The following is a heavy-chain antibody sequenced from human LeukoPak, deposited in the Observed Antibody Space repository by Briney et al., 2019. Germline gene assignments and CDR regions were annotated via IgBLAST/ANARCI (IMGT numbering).Heavy chain of an antibody. D-gene: IGHD1-7*01. J-gene: IGHJ4*02. CDR2: INHSGST. CDR3: ARVPTTHYDCDY. CDR1: GGSFSGYY. V-gene: IGHV4-34*01. Sequence: TPSETLSLTCAVYGGSFSGYYWSWIRQPPGKGLEWIGEINHSGSTNYNPSLKSRVTISVDTSKNQFSLKLSSVAAADTAVYYCARVPTTHYDCDYWGQGTLVTVSS.